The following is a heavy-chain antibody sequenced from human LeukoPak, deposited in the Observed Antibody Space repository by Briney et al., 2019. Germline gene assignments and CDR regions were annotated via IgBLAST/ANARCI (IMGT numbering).Heavy chain of an antibody. J-gene: IGHJ4*02. CDR3: AKASAMIVVVSKHFDY. CDR2: ISGSGGST. Sequence: GGSLRLSCAASGFTFSSYAMSWVRQAPGKGLEWVSAISGSGGSTYYADSVKGRFTISRDNSKNTLYPQMNSLRAEDTAVYYCAKASAMIVVVSKHFDYWGQGALVTVSS. V-gene: IGHV3-23*01. D-gene: IGHD3-22*01. CDR1: GFTFSSYA.